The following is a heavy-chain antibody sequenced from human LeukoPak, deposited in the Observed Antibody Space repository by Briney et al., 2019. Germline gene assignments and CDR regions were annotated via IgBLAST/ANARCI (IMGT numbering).Heavy chain of an antibody. J-gene: IGHJ4*02. V-gene: IGHV3-23*01. CDR2: ISGSGGST. Sequence: PGGSLRLSCAASGFTFSSYGMSWVRQAPGKGLEWVSGISGSGGSTYYADSVKGRFTISRDNAKNSLYLQMNSLRPEDTAVYYCARESSGWYYFDYWGQGTLVTVSS. D-gene: IGHD6-19*01. CDR3: ARESSGWYYFDY. CDR1: GFTFSSYG.